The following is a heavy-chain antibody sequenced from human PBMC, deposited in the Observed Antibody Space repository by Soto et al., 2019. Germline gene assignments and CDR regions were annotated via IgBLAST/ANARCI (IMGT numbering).Heavy chain of an antibody. CDR1: GFTFSTNA. CDR2: ISGTGRSI. J-gene: IGHJ4*02. V-gene: IGHV3-23*01. D-gene: IGHD4-17*01. CDR3: VKNYGEGNPFYEQ. Sequence: PGGSLRLSCAASGFTFSTNAMTWVRQPPGKGLEWVSAISGTGRSIYYKDSVKGRFTVSRDNSRNTMYLQMNSLRDEDTAVYYCVKNYGEGNPFYEQWGQGALGTVSS.